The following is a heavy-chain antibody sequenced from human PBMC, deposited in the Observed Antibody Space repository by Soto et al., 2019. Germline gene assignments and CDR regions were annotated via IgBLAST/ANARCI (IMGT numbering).Heavy chain of an antibody. Sequence: QVQLVQSGAEVKKPGASVKVSCKASGYTFTSYYMHWVRQAPGQGLEWMGIINPSGGSTGYAEKFQGRVAMNSDTSTSTVEIGLSSLRSEDTGVHSRARDLPYYDFWGGPDCYYGMDVWGQGTTVTVSS. D-gene: IGHD3-3*01. J-gene: IGHJ6*02. CDR2: INPSGGST. CDR3: ARDLPYYDFWGGPDCYYGMDV. V-gene: IGHV1-46*01. CDR1: GYTFTSYY.